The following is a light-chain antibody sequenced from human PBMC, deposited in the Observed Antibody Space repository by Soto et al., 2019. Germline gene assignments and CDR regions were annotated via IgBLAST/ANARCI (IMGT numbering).Light chain of an antibody. CDR2: FNN. J-gene: IGLJ2*01. Sequence: QSVLTQPPSASGTPGQRVTISCSGSSSNIGSNTVNWYQHLPGTAPKVLIYFNNERPSGVPDRFSGSKSGTSASLAISGLQSEDEADYYCAAWDDSLNGVVFGGGTKLTVL. CDR3: AAWDDSLNGVV. CDR1: SSNIGSNT. V-gene: IGLV1-44*01.